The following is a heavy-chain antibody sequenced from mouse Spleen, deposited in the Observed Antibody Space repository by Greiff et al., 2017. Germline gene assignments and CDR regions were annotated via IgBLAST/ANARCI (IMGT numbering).Heavy chain of an antibody. CDR2: ISSGSSTI. J-gene: IGHJ2*01. Sequence: DVKLVESGGGLVQPGGSRKLSCAASGFTFSSFGMHWVRQAPEKGLEWVAYISSGSSTIYYADTVKGRFTIARDNPKNTLFLQMTSLRSEDTAMYYCARGYYGSSPYYFDYWGQGTTLTVSS. V-gene: IGHV5-17*02. CDR1: GFTFSSFG. D-gene: IGHD1-1*01. CDR3: ARGYYGSSPYYFDY.